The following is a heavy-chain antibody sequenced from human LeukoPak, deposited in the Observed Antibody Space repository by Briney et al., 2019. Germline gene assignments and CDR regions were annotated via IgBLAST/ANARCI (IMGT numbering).Heavy chain of an antibody. D-gene: IGHD2-15*01. CDR3: AKDVGVVIADY. Sequence: GGSLRLSCAASGFTFSSYAMSWVRQAPGKGLEWVSCISAGSEDTHYADSVKGRFTISRDNFKNTLYLPLNSLRAEDTAVYYCAKDVGVVIADYWGQGTLVTVSS. CDR1: GFTFSSYA. CDR2: ISAGSEDT. J-gene: IGHJ4*02. V-gene: IGHV3-23*01.